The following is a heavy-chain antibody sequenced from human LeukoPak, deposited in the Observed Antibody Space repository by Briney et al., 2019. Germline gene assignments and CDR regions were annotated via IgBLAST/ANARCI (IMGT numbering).Heavy chain of an antibody. J-gene: IGHJ4*02. V-gene: IGHV3-23*01. CDR3: ARQWLVNG. Sequence: GGSLRLSCAASRFTFSSYAMSWVRQAPGKGLEWVSALSGSGDRTYYADSVKGRFTISRDNSKNTLYLQMNSLRAEDTAVYYCARQWLVNGWGQGTLVTVSS. CDR1: RFTFSSYA. D-gene: IGHD6-19*01. CDR2: LSGSGDRT.